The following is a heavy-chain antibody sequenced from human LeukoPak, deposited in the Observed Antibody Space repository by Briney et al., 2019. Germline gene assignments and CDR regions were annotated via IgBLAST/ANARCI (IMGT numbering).Heavy chain of an antibody. CDR1: GGSISSGDYY. CDR2: IYYSGST. Sequence: SETLSLTCTVSGGSISSGDYYWSWIRQPPGKGLEWIGYIYYSGSTYYNPSLKSRVTISVDTSKNQFSLKLNSVTAADAAVYYCARHYCQTTSCPWGYWGQGTLVSVSS. D-gene: IGHD2-2*01. CDR3: ARHYCQTTSCPWGY. J-gene: IGHJ4*02. V-gene: IGHV4-30-4*01.